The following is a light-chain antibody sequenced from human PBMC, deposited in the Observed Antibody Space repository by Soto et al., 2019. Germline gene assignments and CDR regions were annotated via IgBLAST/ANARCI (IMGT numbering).Light chain of an antibody. J-gene: IGLJ1*01. CDR1: SSDVGGYKY. V-gene: IGLV2-14*01. Sequence: QPASVSGSPGQSITISCTGTSSDVGGYKYVSWYQHHPGKAPKLMIYEVSNRPSGVSNRFSGSKSGNTASLTISGLQAEDEADSYCTSYTSSITYVFGTGTKVTVL. CDR2: EVS. CDR3: TSYTSSITYV.